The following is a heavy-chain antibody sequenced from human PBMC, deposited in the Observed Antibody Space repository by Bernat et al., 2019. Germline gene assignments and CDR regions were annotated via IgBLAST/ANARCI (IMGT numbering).Heavy chain of an antibody. D-gene: IGHD1-26*01. Sequence: EVQLLESGGGLVQPGGSLRLSCAASGFTFSSYAMSWVRQAPGKGLEWVSAISGSAGSTYYADSVKGRFTISRDNSKNTLYLQMNSLRAEDTAVYYGAKAPVGAPLWVDYWGQGTLVTVSS. CDR2: ISGSAGST. V-gene: IGHV3-23*01. CDR1: GFTFSSYA. J-gene: IGHJ4*02. CDR3: AKAPVGAPLWVDY.